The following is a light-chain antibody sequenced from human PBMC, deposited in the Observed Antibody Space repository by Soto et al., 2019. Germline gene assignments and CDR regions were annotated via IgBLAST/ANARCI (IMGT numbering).Light chain of an antibody. CDR2: WAS. Sequence: EIVLTQSPATLSLSPGERATLSCRTSQSVSNYLAWYQQKPGQPPKLFIYWASTRASGVPDRFSGSGSGTDFTLTINSLQAEDVAVYYCQQYYTTPLTFGGGTKVDIK. CDR3: QQYYTTPLT. J-gene: IGKJ4*01. V-gene: IGKV4-1*01. CDR1: QSVSNY.